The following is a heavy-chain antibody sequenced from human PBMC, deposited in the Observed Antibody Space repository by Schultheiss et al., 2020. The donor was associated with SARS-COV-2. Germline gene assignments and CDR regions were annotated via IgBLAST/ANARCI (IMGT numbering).Heavy chain of an antibody. CDR2: INSDGSST. CDR1: GFTFSSYW. Sequence: GGSLRLSCAASGFTFSSYWMHWVRQAPGKGLVWVSRINSDGSSTSYADSVKGRFTISRDNSKNTLYLQMNSLRAEDTAVYYCARAPPHEYQLLYRPTPHLNFDFWGQGTLVTVSS. D-gene: IGHD2-2*02. V-gene: IGHV3-74*01. J-gene: IGHJ4*02. CDR3: ARAPPHEYQLLYRPTPHLNFDF.